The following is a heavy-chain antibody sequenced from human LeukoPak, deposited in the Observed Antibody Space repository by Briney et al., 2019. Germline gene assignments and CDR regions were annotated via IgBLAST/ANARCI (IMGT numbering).Heavy chain of an antibody. Sequence: GGSLRLSCAASGFTFSSYSMNRDRQAPGKGLEWVSSISSSSSYIYYADSVKGRFTISRDNAKNSLYLQMNSLRAEDTAVYYCARDQGDYYDSSGQDYWGQGTLVTVSS. V-gene: IGHV3-21*01. CDR1: GFTFSSYS. D-gene: IGHD3-22*01. J-gene: IGHJ4*02. CDR3: ARDQGDYYDSSGQDY. CDR2: ISSSSSYI.